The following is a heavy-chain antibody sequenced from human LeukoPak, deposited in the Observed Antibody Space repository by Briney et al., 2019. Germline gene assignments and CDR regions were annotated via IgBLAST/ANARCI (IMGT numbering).Heavy chain of an antibody. CDR2: ISGSGGST. CDR3: AGIPKYYYDSGGEYYFDY. J-gene: IGHJ4*02. D-gene: IGHD3-22*01. V-gene: IGHV3-23*01. CDR1: GFTFSSYA. Sequence: GGSLRLSCAASGFTFSSYAMSWVRQAPGKGLEWVSAISGSGGSTYYADSVKGRFTISRDNSKNTLYLQMNSLRAEDTAVYYCAGIPKYYYDSGGEYYFDYWGQGTLVTVSS.